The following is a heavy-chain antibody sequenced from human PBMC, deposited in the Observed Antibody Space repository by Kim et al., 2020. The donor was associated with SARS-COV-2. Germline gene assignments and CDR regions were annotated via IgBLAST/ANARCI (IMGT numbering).Heavy chain of an antibody. V-gene: IGHV4-39*01. Sequence: NPSLTSRVTISVDTSKNQFSLKLSSVTAADTAVYYCARHDYDFWSGYASDAFDIWGQGTMVTVSS. D-gene: IGHD3-3*01. CDR3: ARHDYDFWSGYASDAFDI. J-gene: IGHJ3*02.